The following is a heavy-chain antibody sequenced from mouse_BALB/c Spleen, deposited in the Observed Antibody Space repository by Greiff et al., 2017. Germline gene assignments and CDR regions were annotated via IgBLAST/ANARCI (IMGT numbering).Heavy chain of an antibody. V-gene: IGHV5-12-2*01. D-gene: IGHD2-4*01. Sequence: EVKLVESGGGLVQPGGSLKLSCAASGFTFSSYTMSWVRQTPEKRLEWVAYISNGGGSTYYPDTVKGRFTISRDNAKNTLYLQMSSLKSEDTTMYYCAIQTMITVDVWYFDVWGAGTTVTVSS. CDR3: AIQTMITVDVWYFDV. J-gene: IGHJ1*01. CDR1: GFTFSSYT. CDR2: ISNGGGST.